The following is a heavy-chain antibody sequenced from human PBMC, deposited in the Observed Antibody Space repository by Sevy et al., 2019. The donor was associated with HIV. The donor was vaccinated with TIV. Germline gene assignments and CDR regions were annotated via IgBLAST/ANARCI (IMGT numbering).Heavy chain of an antibody. CDR3: ITGSLGDPTTA. V-gene: IGHV3-15*01. CDR2: VKSKTDGETT. D-gene: IGHD2-21*02. J-gene: IGHJ5*02. Sequence: GGSLRLSCAASGLYFSNAWMSWVRQAPGKGLEWVGRVKSKTDGETTEYGAPVKDRFTISREDSKRTVFLQMNSLKIDDTGVYYCITGSLGDPTTAWGQGTLVTVSS. CDR1: GLYFSNAW.